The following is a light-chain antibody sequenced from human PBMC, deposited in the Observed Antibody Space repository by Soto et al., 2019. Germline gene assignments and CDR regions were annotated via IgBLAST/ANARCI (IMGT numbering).Light chain of an antibody. CDR2: GVS. CDR1: SSDVGAYNY. CDR3: CSYADNYSYV. J-gene: IGLJ1*01. V-gene: IGLV2-11*01. Sequence: LTQPRSVSGSPGQSVTISCTGTSSDVGAYNYVSWYQQHPGKAPKLMTYGVSKRPSGVPDRFSGSKSGNTASLTISGLQAEDEADYYCCSYADNYSYVFGTGTKVTVL.